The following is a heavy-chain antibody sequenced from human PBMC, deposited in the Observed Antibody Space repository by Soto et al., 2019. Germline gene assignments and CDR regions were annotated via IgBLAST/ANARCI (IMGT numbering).Heavy chain of an antibody. Sequence: GGSLRLSCAASGFTFSDYYMSWIRQAPGKGLEWVSYISSSSSYTNYADSVKGRFTISRDNAKNPLYLQMNSLRAEDTAVYYCARHLSPGIAVAGIDYWGQGTLVTVSS. J-gene: IGHJ4*02. V-gene: IGHV3-11*06. CDR2: ISSSSSYT. D-gene: IGHD6-19*01. CDR3: ARHLSPGIAVAGIDY. CDR1: GFTFSDYY.